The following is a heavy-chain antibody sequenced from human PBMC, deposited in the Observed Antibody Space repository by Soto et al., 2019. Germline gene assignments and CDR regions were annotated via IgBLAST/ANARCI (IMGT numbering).Heavy chain of an antibody. J-gene: IGHJ4*02. V-gene: IGHV4-34*01. Sequence: SETLSLTCAVYGGSFSGYYWTWIRQPPGKGLEWSGEINDSGGTDYNPSLKIRVTISLDTSKNQLSLKLSSVTAADTAVYYCARGRKGFSSSCYVDWGQGTLVTVSS. CDR1: GGSFSGYY. CDR3: ARGRKGFSSSCYVD. D-gene: IGHD6-13*01. CDR2: INDSGGT.